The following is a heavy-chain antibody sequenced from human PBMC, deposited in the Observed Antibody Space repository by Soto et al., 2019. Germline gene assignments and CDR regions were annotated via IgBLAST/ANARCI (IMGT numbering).Heavy chain of an antibody. CDR2: ISAYNGNT. V-gene: IGHV1-18*01. CDR3: ARDLPPVDY. J-gene: IGHJ4*02. Sequence: QIQLVQSGAEVKKPGASVKVSCKASGYTFSSYHVTWVRQAPGQGLEWMGWISAYNGNTNYAQNLQGRVTMTTDPSTSTAYMELRSLRSDDTAVYYCARDLPPVDYWGQGTLVTVSS. CDR1: GYTFSSYH.